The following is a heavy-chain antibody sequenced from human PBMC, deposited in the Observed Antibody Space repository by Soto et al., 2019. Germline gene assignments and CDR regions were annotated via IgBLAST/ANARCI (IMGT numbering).Heavy chain of an antibody. Sequence: PVGSLRLSFAASGFTFTSYDMRWVRQAPGKGLEWVSAISGSGDITYYADYVKGRFTISRDNSKNTLYLQMNSLRAEDTAVYYCEKPLNYYYYYGMDVWAQGTTVTVSS. V-gene: IGHV3-23*01. CDR2: ISGSGDIT. J-gene: IGHJ6*02. CDR3: EKPLNYYYYYGMDV. CDR1: GFTFTSYD.